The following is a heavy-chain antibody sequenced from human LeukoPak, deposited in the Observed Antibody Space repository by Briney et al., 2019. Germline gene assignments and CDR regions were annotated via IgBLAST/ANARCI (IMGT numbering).Heavy chain of an antibody. CDR3: ARDRGHVCSGGSCYSGFEAFDI. Sequence: SQTLSLTCAISGDSVSSNTAAWNWIRQSLSRGLEWLGRTYHRSKWYKDYAVSVESRITINPDTSKNQFSLQLNSVTPEDTAVYYCARDRGHVCSGGSCYSGFEAFDIWGQGTMVTVSS. CDR2: TYHRSKWYK. J-gene: IGHJ3*02. D-gene: IGHD2-15*01. V-gene: IGHV6-1*01. CDR1: GDSVSSNTAA.